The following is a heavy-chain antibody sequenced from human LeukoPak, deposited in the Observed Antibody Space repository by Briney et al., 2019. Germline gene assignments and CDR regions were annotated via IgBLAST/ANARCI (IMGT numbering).Heavy chain of an antibody. D-gene: IGHD5-24*01. V-gene: IGHV3-7*01. CDR2: IKQDGSEK. CDR3: ARVQSSPTYYYYYGMDV. Sequence: GGSLRLSCAASGFTFSSYWMSWVRQAPGKGLEWVANIKQDGSEKYYVDSVKGRFTISRDNAKNSLYLQMNSLRAEDTAVYYCARVQSSPTYYYYYGMDVWCQGTTVTVSS. CDR1: GFTFSSYW. J-gene: IGHJ6*02.